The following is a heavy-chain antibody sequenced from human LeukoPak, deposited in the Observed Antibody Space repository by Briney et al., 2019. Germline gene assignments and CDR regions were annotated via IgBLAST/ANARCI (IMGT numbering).Heavy chain of an antibody. J-gene: IGHJ4*02. CDR3: ARGHVDIVATPLGY. Sequence: GGSLRLSSAASGFTFSSYEMNWVRQAPGKGLEWVSYISSSGSTIYYADSVKGRFTISRDNAKNSLYLQMNSLRAEDTAVYYCARGHVDIVATPLGYWGQGTLVTVSS. CDR1: GFTFSSYE. CDR2: ISSSGSTI. D-gene: IGHD5-12*01. V-gene: IGHV3-48*03.